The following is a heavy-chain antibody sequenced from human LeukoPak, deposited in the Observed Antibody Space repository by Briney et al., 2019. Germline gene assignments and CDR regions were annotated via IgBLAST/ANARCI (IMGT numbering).Heavy chain of an antibody. CDR3: ARDYGSGSGNWFDA. J-gene: IGHJ5*02. CDR1: GYRFSSYW. CDR2: MYPSDSDT. V-gene: IGHV5-51*01. Sequence: GESLKISCQGSGYRFSSYWIGWVRQMPGKGLEWMGTMYPSDSDTRYSPSFQGQVTMSVDKSITPAYLEWSGLKASDTAMYYCARDYGSGSGNWFDAWGPGTLVTVSS. D-gene: IGHD3-10*01.